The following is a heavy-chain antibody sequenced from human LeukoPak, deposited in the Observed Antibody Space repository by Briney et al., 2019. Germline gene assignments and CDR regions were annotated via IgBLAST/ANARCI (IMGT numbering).Heavy chain of an antibody. CDR3: ARPNDYGDDY. D-gene: IGHD4-17*01. V-gene: IGHV4-34*01. CDR1: GGSLSGYY. CDR2: ISHSGFT. J-gene: IGHJ4*02. Sequence: SETLSLTCAVYGGSLSGYYWSWIRQPSGKGLEWIGDISHSGFTNYNPSLKSRVTISVDTSTNQFSLKLNSVTAADTAVYYCARPNDYGDDYWGQGTLVTVSS.